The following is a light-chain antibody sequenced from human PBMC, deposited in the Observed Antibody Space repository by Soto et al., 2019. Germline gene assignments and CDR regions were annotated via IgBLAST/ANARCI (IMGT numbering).Light chain of an antibody. CDR1: QSININ. J-gene: IGKJ4*01. CDR3: QQRSNWPLT. V-gene: IGKV3-11*01. Sequence: EIGMTQSPATLSVSPGERATLSCRASQSININLAWYQQKPGQAPRLLIYDASNRATGIPARFSGSGSGTDFTLTISSLEPEDFAVYYCQQRSNWPLTFGGGTKVDIK. CDR2: DAS.